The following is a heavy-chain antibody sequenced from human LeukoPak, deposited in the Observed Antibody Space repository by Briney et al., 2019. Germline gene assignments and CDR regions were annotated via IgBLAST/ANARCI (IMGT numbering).Heavy chain of an antibody. CDR1: GFTFSSYA. CDR2: ISGSGGST. D-gene: IGHD3-22*01. J-gene: IGHJ3*02. Sequence: PGGSLRLSCAASGFTFSSYAMSWVRQAPGKGLEWVSAISGSGGSTYYADPVKGRFTISRDNSKNTLYLQMNSLRAEDTAVYYCATSNYYDSSGHDAFDIWGQGTMVTVSS. CDR3: ATSNYYDSSGHDAFDI. V-gene: IGHV3-23*01.